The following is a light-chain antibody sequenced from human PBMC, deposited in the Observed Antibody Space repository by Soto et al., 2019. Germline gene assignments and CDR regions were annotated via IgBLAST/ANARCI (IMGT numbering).Light chain of an antibody. CDR1: SSDVGGYNS. V-gene: IGLV2-14*01. CDR3: SSYTPSSTLLYV. J-gene: IGLJ1*01. Sequence: QPVLTQPASVSGSPGQSITISCTGTSSDVGGYNSVSWYQQHPGKAPKLMIYEVSNRPSGVSYRFSGSKSGNTASLTISGLQAEDEADYYCSSYTPSSTLLYVFGTGTKLTVL. CDR2: EVS.